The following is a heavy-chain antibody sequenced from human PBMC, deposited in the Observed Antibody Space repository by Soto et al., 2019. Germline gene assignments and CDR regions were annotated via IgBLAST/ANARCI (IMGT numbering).Heavy chain of an antibody. CDR3: AKGDYGPFDY. D-gene: IGHD4-17*01. CDR2: ISWNSGSI. CDR1: GFTFDDYA. J-gene: IGHJ4*02. Sequence: QPGGSLSLSCAASGFTFDDYAMHWVRQAPGKGLEWVSGISWNSGSIGYADSVKGRFTISRDNAKNSLYLQMNSLRAEDTALYYCAKGDYGPFDYWGQGTLVTVSS. V-gene: IGHV3-9*01.